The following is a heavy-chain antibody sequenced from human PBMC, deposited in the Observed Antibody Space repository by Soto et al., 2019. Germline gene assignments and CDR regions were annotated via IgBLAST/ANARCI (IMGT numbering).Heavy chain of an antibody. J-gene: IGHJ5*02. V-gene: IGHV1-3*01. CDR3: ARAAGRSKLLPYYFDP. D-gene: IGHD3-22*01. CDR2: INPATGDT. CDR1: GYVFTTSA. Sequence: QVHLVQSGAEVQKPGASVKISCQASGYVFTTSAIHWVRQAAGQRLEWLGWINPATGDTKYSQDFRGRVTFTLDTSATTAYMALTSLTSHDTAVYYCARAAGRSKLLPYYFDPWCQGTLVTVSS.